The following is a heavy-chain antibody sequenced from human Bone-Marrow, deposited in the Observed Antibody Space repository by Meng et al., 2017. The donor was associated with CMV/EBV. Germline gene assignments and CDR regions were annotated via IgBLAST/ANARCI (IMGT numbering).Heavy chain of an antibody. D-gene: IGHD2-15*01. CDR1: GFTVSSSY. CDR3: TGETGGRVFGMDV. J-gene: IGHJ6*02. Sequence: LALTCAASGFTVSSSYMSWVRQAPGKGLEWVSVIYIPGTTYYADSVKGRFTIPRDKFKNTLYLHMNSLTGEDTAVYYCTGETGGRVFGMDVWGQGTTVTVSS. V-gene: IGHV3-53*01. CDR2: IYIPGTT.